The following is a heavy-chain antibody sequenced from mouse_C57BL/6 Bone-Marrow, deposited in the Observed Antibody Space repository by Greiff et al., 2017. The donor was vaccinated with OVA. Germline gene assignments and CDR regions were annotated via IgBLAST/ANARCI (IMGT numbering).Heavy chain of an antibody. CDR3: ARSGHFAY. J-gene: IGHJ3*01. D-gene: IGHD3-1*01. CDR2: IDPSDSYT. Sequence: QVQLQQPGAELVKPGASVKLSCKASGYTFTSYWMQWVKQRPGQGLEWIGEIDPSDSYTNYNQKFKGKATLTVDTSSSTAYMQLSSLTSEDSAVYYCARSGHFAYWGQGTLVTVSA. V-gene: IGHV1-50*01. CDR1: GYTFTSYW.